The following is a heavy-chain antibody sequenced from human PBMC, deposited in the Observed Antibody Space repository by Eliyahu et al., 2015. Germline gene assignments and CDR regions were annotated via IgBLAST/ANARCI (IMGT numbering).Heavy chain of an antibody. CDR3: AKSSLALIVGITYDWFDS. D-gene: IGHD1-26*01. J-gene: IGHJ5*01. V-gene: IGHV3-30*18. CDR1: GFPFSSYG. Sequence: QVQLVXSGGGVVQPGRSLRLSCAAXGFPFSSYGRHWVXQAPGKGLEWVAIVSFDGSNPYYADSVKGRFTISRDNSRNTLYLQMNSLRPDDTAVYYCAKSSLALIVGITYDWFDSWGQGTLVTVSS. CDR2: VSFDGSNP.